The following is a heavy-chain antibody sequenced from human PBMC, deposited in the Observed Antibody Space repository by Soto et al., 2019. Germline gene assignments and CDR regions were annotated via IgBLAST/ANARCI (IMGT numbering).Heavy chain of an antibody. CDR2: ICSRSQTI. CDR1: EFIFSGYS. V-gene: IGHV3-48*02. Sequence: GGSLRLSCVVTEFIFSGYSMNWVRQAPGKGLEWLSYICSRSQTIYYADSVKGRFTVSRDNAKNSLYLQMNSLRDEDTAVYFCAREDIMGTRSFDYWGRGTLVTVSS. CDR3: AREDIMGTRSFDY. D-gene: IGHD1-26*01. J-gene: IGHJ4*02.